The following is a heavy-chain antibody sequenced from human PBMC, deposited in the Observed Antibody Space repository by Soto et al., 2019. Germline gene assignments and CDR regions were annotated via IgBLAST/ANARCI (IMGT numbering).Heavy chain of an antibody. CDR1: GFTFSDYY. V-gene: IGHV3-11*06. CDR2: ISSSSSYT. CDR3: ASFEVYSSSH. D-gene: IGHD6-13*01. J-gene: IGHJ4*02. Sequence: QVQLVESGGGLVKPGGSLRLSCAASGFTFSDYYMSWIRQAPGKGLEWVSYISSSSSYTNYADSVKGRFTISRDNAKNPLYLQMNSLRAEDAAVYYCASFEVYSSSHWGQGPLVTVSS.